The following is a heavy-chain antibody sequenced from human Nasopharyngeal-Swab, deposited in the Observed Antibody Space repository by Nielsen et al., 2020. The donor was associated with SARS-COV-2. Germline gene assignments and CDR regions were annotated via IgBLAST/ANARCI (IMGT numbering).Heavy chain of an antibody. Sequence: AGSLRLSCAASGFTSSSNYISWVRQAPGKGLEWVSVIYSGGSTYYADSVKGRFTISRDNSKNTLYLQMNSLKTEDTAVYYCTTASQLWLLHFDYWGQGTLVTVSS. V-gene: IGHV3-53*01. CDR1: GFTSSSNY. J-gene: IGHJ4*02. CDR2: IYSGGST. CDR3: TTASQLWLLHFDY. D-gene: IGHD5-18*01.